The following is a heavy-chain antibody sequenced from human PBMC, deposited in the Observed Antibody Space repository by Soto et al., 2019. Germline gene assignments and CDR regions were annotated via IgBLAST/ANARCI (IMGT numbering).Heavy chain of an antibody. CDR3: ARHLSNFRYYYYAMDV. J-gene: IGHJ6*02. V-gene: IGHV5-51*01. Sequence: PGESLKISCKGSGYTFTDYWIGWVRQLPGKGLEWMGIIYPGDSDTRYSPSFQGHVTITVDKSTSTAYLQWNTLKASDTAMYYCARHLSNFRYYYYAMDVWGQGTKVTASS. D-gene: IGHD4-4*01. CDR2: IYPGDSDT. CDR1: GYTFTDYW.